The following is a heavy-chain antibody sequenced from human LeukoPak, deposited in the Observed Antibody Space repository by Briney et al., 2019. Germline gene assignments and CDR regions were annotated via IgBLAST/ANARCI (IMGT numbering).Heavy chain of an antibody. J-gene: IGHJ6*02. Sequence: PSETLSLTCAVYGGSFSGYYWSWIRQPPGKGLEWIGEINHSGSTNYNPSLKSRVTISVDTSKNQFSLKLSSVTAADTAVYYCXGXXGXCSGGXCYSLSYYYGMDVWGQGTTVTVSS. D-gene: IGHD2-15*01. V-gene: IGHV4-34*01. CDR3: XGXXGXCSGGXCYSLSYYYGMDV. CDR2: INHSGST. CDR1: GGSFSGYY.